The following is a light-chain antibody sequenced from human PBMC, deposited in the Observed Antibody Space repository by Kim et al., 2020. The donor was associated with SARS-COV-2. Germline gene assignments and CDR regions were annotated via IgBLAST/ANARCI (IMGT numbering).Light chain of an antibody. V-gene: IGLV3-21*04. CDR3: QVWDSSSDLPV. CDR1: NIGSKS. Sequence: APGKTARITCGGNNIGSKSVHWYQQKTGQAPVLVIYYDSDRPSGIPERFSGSNSGNTATLTISRVEAGDKADYYCQVWDSSSDLPVFGGGTKLTVL. J-gene: IGLJ3*02. CDR2: YDS.